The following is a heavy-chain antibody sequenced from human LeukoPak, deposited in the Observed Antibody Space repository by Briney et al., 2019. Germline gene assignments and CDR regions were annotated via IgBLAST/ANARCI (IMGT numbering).Heavy chain of an antibody. CDR2: TYYRSKWYN. V-gene: IGHV6-1*01. Sequence: SQTLSLTCAISGDSVSSNSAAWNWIRQSPSRGLEWLGRTYYRSKWYNDYAVSVKSRITINPDTSKNQFSLQLNSVTPEDTAVYYCARSDTNGINYYYYYMDVWGKGTTVTVSS. J-gene: IGHJ6*03. D-gene: IGHD2-8*01. CDR1: GDSVSSNSAA. CDR3: ARSDTNGINYYYYYMDV.